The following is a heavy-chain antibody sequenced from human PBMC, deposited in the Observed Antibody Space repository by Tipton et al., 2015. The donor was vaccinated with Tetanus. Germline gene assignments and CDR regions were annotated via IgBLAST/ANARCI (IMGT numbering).Heavy chain of an antibody. J-gene: IGHJ2*01. V-gene: IGHV5-51*01. Sequence: QLVQSGAEVKKPGESLKISCKGSGYSFTSYWIGWVRQMPGKGLEWMGIIYPGDSDTRYSPSFQGQVTISADKSISTAYLQWSSLKASDTAMYYCARLIPPHYDYSSPWYFDLWGRGTLVPVSS. CDR1: GYSFTSYW. CDR2: IYPGDSDT. D-gene: IGHD3-16*01. CDR3: ARLIPPHYDYSSPWYFDL.